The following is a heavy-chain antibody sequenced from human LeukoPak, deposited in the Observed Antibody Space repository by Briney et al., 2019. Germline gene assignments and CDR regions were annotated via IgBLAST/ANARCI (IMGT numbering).Heavy chain of an antibody. CDR3: ARERRSSAMDY. CDR1: GDSVSINSAA. V-gene: IGHV6-1*01. D-gene: IGHD2-2*01. J-gene: IGHJ4*02. Sequence: SQTLSLTFAISGDSVSINSAAWSWVRQSPSRGLEWLGRTYYRSKWYNDYAVSGKSRITINPNTSKNQFSLQLNSVTPEDTAVYYCARERRSSAMDYWGQGTLITVSS. CDR2: TYYRSKWYN.